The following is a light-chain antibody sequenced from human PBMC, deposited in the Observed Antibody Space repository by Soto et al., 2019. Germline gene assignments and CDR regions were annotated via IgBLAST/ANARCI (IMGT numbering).Light chain of an antibody. Sequence: EIVLTQSPGTLSLYTGERATLSCRASQSVSSSYLAWYQQKPGQAPRLLIYGASSRATGIPDRFSGSGSGTDFTLTISRLEPEDFAVYYCQQYGSSSITFGQGTLLEIK. CDR2: GAS. CDR1: QSVSSSY. J-gene: IGKJ5*01. V-gene: IGKV3-20*01. CDR3: QQYGSSSIT.